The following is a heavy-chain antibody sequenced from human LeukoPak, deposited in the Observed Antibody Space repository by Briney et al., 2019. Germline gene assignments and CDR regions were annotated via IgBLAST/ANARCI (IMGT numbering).Heavy chain of an antibody. CDR2: ISSSSSYI. J-gene: IGHJ6*02. V-gene: IGHV3-21*01. CDR1: GFTFSSYS. CDR3: ARAGRIAAAGTYYYYYGMDV. D-gene: IGHD6-13*01. Sequence: GGSLRLSCAASGFTFSSYSMNWVRQAPGKGLEWVSSISSSSSYIYYADSVKGRFTISRDNAKNSLYLQMNSLRAEDTAVYYCARAGRIAAAGTYYYYYGMDVWGQGTTVTVSS.